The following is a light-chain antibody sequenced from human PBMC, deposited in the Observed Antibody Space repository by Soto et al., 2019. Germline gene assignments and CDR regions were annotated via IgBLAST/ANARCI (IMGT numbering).Light chain of an antibody. CDR2: SAS. J-gene: IGKJ1*01. CDR3: QQSYTTPRT. CDR1: QYISTY. Sequence: DIQMTQSPSSLSASVGDRVTITCRASQYISTYLNWYRQKSGKAPEVLIYSASTLQSGVPSRFSGRGSGTDFTLTIIGLQSEDFATYYCQQSYTTPRTFGAGNKVEIK. V-gene: IGKV1-39*01.